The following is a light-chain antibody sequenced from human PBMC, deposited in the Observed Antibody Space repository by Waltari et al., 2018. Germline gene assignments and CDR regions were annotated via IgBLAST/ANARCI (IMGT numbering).Light chain of an antibody. J-gene: IGKJ4*01. CDR3: QQYNNWPPLT. Sequence: EMVMTQSPATLSVSQGERATLSCRASQSVSNNLAWYQQKPGQAPRLLIYGASTRATGIPARFSGSGSGTEFTLTISSLQSEDFAVYYCQQYNNWPPLTFGGGTKVEIK. CDR1: QSVSNN. CDR2: GAS. V-gene: IGKV3D-15*01.